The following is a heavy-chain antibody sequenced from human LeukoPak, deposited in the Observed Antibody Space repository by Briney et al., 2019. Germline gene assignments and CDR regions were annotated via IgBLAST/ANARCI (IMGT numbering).Heavy chain of an antibody. Sequence: GGSLRLSCAASGFTFGNSAMSWVRQAPGKGLEWVSAIYSSGYNTYYADSVKGRFTISRDSSENTLHLQMNNLRAEDTALYYCAKPLGAINTWLKFDSRGQGTLVAVSS. CDR1: GFTFGNSA. V-gene: IGHV3-23*05. CDR2: IYSSGYNT. J-gene: IGHJ4*02. D-gene: IGHD3-10*01. CDR3: AKPLGAINTWLKFDS.